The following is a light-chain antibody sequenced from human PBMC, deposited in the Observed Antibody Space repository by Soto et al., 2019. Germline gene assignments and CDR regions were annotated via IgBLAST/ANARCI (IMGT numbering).Light chain of an antibody. CDR1: SSNIGAGFE. CDR3: QSYDSSLSCYVI. Sequence: QSVLTQPPSVSGAPGQRVTISCTGSSSNIGAGFEVHWYQQLPETAXXXXXXXNIXXXXGXPXRXXXXXXXXXXXXXXXXXQXEDEADYYCQSYDSSLSCYVIFGGGTKLTVL. J-gene: IGLJ2*01. V-gene: IGLV1-40*01. CDR2: XNI.